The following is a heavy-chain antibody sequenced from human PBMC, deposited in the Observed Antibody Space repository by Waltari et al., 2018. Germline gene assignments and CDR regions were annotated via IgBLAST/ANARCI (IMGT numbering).Heavy chain of an antibody. V-gene: IGHV3-53*01. CDR2: IFSGGDT. CDR3: AASPGSSRAPFDD. Sequence: EVQLVDSGGGLIQPGGSLRLSCSASGFIFSPKSISWVRQAPGKGLEWVSIIFSGGDTYYADSVKGQFTISRDNSKNTVYLQMNNLRAEDTAVYYCAASPGSSRAPFDDWGQGTLVTVSS. D-gene: IGHD2-2*01. J-gene: IGHJ4*02. CDR1: GFIFSPKS.